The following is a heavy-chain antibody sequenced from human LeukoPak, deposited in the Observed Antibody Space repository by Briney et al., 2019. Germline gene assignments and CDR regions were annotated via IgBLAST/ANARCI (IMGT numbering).Heavy chain of an antibody. Sequence: SETLSLTCTVSGGSISSYYWSWIRQPPGKGLEWIGYIYYSGSTNYNPSLKSRVTISVDTSKNQFSLKLSSVTAADTAVYYCARDLGYDFWSGYPYYYYMDVWGKGTTVTVSS. CDR2: IYYSGST. CDR3: ARDLGYDFWSGYPYYYYMDV. CDR1: GGSISSYY. V-gene: IGHV4-59*01. D-gene: IGHD3-3*01. J-gene: IGHJ6*03.